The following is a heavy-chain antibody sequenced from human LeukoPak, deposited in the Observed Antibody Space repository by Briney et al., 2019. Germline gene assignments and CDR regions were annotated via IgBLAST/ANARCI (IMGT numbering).Heavy chain of an antibody. J-gene: IGHJ2*01. V-gene: IGHV3-30*03. CDR2: TSCDGSNK. D-gene: IGHD6-19*01. CDR3: ARDRYSSGWKSPWYFDL. CDR1: GFTFKSYG. Sequence: PGGSLTLSCAAWGFTFKSYGVQWVPQAPGKGLEGVAVTSCDGSNKYYADSVKGRFTISRDNSKNTLYLQMNSLRAEDTAVYYCARDRYSSGWKSPWYFDLWGRGTLVTVSS.